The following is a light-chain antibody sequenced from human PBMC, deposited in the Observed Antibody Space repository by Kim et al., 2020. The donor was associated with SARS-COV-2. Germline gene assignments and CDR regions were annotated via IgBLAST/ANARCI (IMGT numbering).Light chain of an antibody. CDR3: QSWDDTSAV. CDR2: QTA. Sequence: SYELTQPPSVSLSPGQTASLACSGDKLGTKFVHWYQQKSGQSPALVIYQTARRPSGTPERFSGSLSGNTATLTIRGTQAMDEADYFCQSWDDTSAVFGGG. CDR1: KLGTKF. J-gene: IGLJ3*02. V-gene: IGLV3-1*01.